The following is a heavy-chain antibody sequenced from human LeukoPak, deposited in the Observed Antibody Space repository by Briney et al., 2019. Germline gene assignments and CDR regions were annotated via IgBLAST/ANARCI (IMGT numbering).Heavy chain of an antibody. Sequence: PSQTLSLTCTVSGGSISSGGYYWSWIRQHPGKGLEWIGYIHHSGNTNYNPSLTSRVTISVDTSKNQFTLRLSSVTAADTAVYYCARGYYDSSGYSNTFDIWGQGTMVTVSS. CDR3: ARGYYDSSGYSNTFDI. J-gene: IGHJ3*02. D-gene: IGHD3-22*01. V-gene: IGHV4-31*03. CDR2: IHHSGNT. CDR1: GGSISSGGYY.